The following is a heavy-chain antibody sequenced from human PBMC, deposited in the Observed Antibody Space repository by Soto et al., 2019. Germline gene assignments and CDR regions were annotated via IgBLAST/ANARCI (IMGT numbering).Heavy chain of an antibody. D-gene: IGHD4-17*01. Sequence: QVQLEQSGPEVKRPGTSVKVSCKASGGAFGRYSVSWVRQAPGQGLEWIGGVIPVFNTSNYSLKFQGRVAIFADLSTSTVFMELRSLRSEDTALYYCARGDEMTAVTIFEYWGQATLVTVSS. J-gene: IGHJ4*02. CDR3: ARGDEMTAVTIFEY. CDR2: VIPVFNTS. V-gene: IGHV1-69*01. CDR1: GGAFGRYS.